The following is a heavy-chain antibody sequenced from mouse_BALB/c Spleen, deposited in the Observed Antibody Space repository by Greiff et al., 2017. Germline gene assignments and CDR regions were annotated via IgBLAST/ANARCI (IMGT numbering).Heavy chain of an antibody. CDR3: ARLGGDYYAMDY. CDR1: GYSITSDYA. Sequence: EVQRVESGPGLVKPSQSLSLTCTVTGYSITSDYAWNWIRQFPGNKLEWMGYISYSGSTSYNPSLKSRISITRDTSKNQFFLQLNSVTTEDTATYYCARLGGDYYAMDYWGQGTSVTVSS. CDR2: ISYSGST. V-gene: IGHV3-2*02. J-gene: IGHJ4*01.